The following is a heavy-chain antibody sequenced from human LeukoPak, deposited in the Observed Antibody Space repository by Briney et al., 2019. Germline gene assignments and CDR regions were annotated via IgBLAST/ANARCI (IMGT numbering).Heavy chain of an antibody. Sequence: SETLSLTCTVSGGSISSSSYYWGWIRQPPGKGLEWIGSIYYSGSTYYNPSLKSRVTISVDTSKNQFSLKLSSVTAADTAVYYCARDTIQLWNYWGQGTLVTVSS. CDR2: IYYSGST. CDR1: GGSISSSSYY. D-gene: IGHD5-18*01. V-gene: IGHV4-39*07. CDR3: ARDTIQLWNY. J-gene: IGHJ4*02.